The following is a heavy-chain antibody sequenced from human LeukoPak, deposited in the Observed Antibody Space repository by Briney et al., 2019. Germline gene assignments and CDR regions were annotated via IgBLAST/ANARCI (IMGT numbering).Heavy chain of an antibody. D-gene: IGHD3-10*01. CDR1: GFTFDDYG. CDR2: INWNGGST. Sequence: GGCLRLSCAASGFTFDDYGMSWGRQAPGKGLEWVSGINWNGGSTGYADSVKGRFTIFRDNAKNSLYLQMNSLRAEDTALYYCARDQQYYYGSGSYHPKNYGMDVWGQGTMVTVSS. CDR3: ARDQQYYYGSGSYHPKNYGMDV. J-gene: IGHJ6*02. V-gene: IGHV3-20*04.